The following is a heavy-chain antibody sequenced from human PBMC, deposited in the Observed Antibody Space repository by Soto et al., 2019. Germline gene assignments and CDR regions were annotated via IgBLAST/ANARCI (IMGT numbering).Heavy chain of an antibody. CDR2: INPNSGGT. Sequence: ASVKVSCKASGYTFTGYYMHWVRQAPGQGLEWMGWINPNSGGTNYAQKFQGWVTITRDTSASTAYMELSSLRSEDTAVYYCARDRSSGWYYFDYWGQGTLVTVS. J-gene: IGHJ4*02. CDR3: ARDRSSGWYYFDY. D-gene: IGHD6-19*01. CDR1: GYTFTGYY. V-gene: IGHV1-2*04.